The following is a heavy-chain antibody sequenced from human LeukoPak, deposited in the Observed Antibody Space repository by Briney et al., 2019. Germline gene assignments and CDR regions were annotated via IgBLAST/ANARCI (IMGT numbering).Heavy chain of an antibody. CDR3: ARDDALGDNALDI. CDR2: IYSGGST. V-gene: IGHV3-66*01. J-gene: IGHJ3*02. CDR1: GFTVSSNY. Sequence: GGSLRLSCAASGFTVSSNYMSWVRQAPGKGLEWVSVIYSGGSTYYADSVKGRFTISRDNSKNTLYLQMNSLRAEDTAVYYCARDDALGDNALDIWGQGTMVTVSS. D-gene: IGHD3-16*01.